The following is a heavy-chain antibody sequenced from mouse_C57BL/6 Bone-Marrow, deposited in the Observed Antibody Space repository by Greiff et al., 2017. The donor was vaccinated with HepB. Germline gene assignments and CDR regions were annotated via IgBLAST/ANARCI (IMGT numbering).Heavy chain of an antibody. J-gene: IGHJ4*01. D-gene: IGHD1-1*01. CDR2: ISSGGDYI. Sequence: DVKLVESGEGLVKPGGSLKLSCAASGFTFSSYAMSWVRQTPEKRLEWVAYISSGGDYIYYADTVKGRFTISRDNARNTLYLQMSSLKSEDTAMYYCTRDPAKFGNYGSSYAMDYWGQGTSVTVSS. CDR1: GFTFSSYA. CDR3: TRDPAKFGNYGSSYAMDY. V-gene: IGHV5-9-1*02.